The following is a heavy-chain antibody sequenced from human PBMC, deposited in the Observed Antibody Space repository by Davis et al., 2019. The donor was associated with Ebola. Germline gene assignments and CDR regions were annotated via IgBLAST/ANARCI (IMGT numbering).Heavy chain of an antibody. Sequence: AASVKVSCKASGYTFTGYYMHWVRQAPGQGLEWMGWINPNSGGTNYAQQSQGWVTMTRDTSTSTAYMELSRLRSDDPAVYYCARDLIGCGGDPTGEGMDVWGQGTTVTVSS. CDR2: INPNSGGT. D-gene: IGHD2-21*01. CDR3: ARDLIGCGGDPTGEGMDV. J-gene: IGHJ6*02. V-gene: IGHV1-2*04. CDR1: GYTFTGYY.